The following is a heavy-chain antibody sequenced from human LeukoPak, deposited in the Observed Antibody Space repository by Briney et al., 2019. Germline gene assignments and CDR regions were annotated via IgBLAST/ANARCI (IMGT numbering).Heavy chain of an antibody. V-gene: IGHV1-2*02. CDR3: ARESSSAYYYGSGRDYYLEY. J-gene: IGHJ4*02. D-gene: IGHD3-10*01. Sequence: ASVKVSCKASGYTFTGYYMHWVRQAPGQGLEWMGWINPNSGGTNYAQKFQGRVTMTRDTSISTAYMELSRLRSDDTAMYYCARESSSAYYYGSGRDYYLEYWGQRTKVTLSS. CDR1: GYTFTGYY. CDR2: INPNSGGT.